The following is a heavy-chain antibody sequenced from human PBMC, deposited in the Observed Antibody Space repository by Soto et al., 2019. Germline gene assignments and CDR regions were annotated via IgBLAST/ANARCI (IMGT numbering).Heavy chain of an antibody. Sequence: SQTLSLTCAISGDSVSSNSAAWNWIRQSPSTGLEWLGRTYYRSKWYNDYAVSVKSRVTINPDTSKNQISLQLNSVTPEDTAVYFCARGAGDYATPFDYWGPGTLVTVSS. CDR1: GDSVSSNSAA. CDR2: TYYRSKWYN. D-gene: IGHD4-17*01. J-gene: IGHJ4*02. V-gene: IGHV6-1*01. CDR3: ARGAGDYATPFDY.